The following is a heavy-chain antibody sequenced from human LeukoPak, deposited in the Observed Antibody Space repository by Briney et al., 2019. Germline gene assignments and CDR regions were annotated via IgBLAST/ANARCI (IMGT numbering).Heavy chain of an antibody. J-gene: IGHJ4*02. V-gene: IGHV3-21*01. CDR2: INSSSAYI. CDR1: GFTFSTYR. Sequence: RGSLGLSCAASGFTFSTYRMNWVRQAPGKGLEWVSSINSSSAYIYNAYSVKGRFTISPDNAKNLLFLQMNSLRVEDTAVYYCARRYGDYGRYFDYWGQGTLVTVS. CDR3: ARRYGDYGRYFDY. D-gene: IGHD4-17*01.